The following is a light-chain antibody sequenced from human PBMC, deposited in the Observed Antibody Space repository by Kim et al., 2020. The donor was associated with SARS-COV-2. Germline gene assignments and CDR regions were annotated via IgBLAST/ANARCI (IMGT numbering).Light chain of an antibody. V-gene: IGKV1-17*01. J-gene: IGKJ5*01. CDR3: LQHNTYPIT. CDR1: QDIRND. CDR2: GAS. Sequence: ASIGDRVTITGRASQDIRNDLGWYQQNPGRVHKRLIYGASSLQSGVPSRFSGSGSGTEFTLTISSLQPEDFATYFCLQHNTYPITFGQGTRREIK.